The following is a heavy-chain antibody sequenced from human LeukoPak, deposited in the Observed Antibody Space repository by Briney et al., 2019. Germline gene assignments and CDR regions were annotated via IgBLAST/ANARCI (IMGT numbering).Heavy chain of an antibody. CDR2: IKEEGSEK. CDR1: GFIFDDYG. D-gene: IGHD2-2*01. Sequence: GGSLRLSCAASGFIFDDYGMGWVRQAPGKGLEWVASIKEEGSEKHYVDSVKGRFTISRDNAKNSLYLQMNSLRAEDTAVYYCARGHYQLSWGQGILVTVSS. CDR3: ARGHYQLS. V-gene: IGHV3-7*01. J-gene: IGHJ5*02.